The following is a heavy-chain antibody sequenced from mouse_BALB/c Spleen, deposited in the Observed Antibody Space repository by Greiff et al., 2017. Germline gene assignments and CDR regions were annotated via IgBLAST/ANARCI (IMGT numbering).Heavy chain of an antibody. J-gene: IGHJ3*01. Sequence: EVQLQQSGAELVRPGALVKLSCKASGFNIKDYYMHWVKQRPEQGLEWIGWIDPENGNTIYDPKFQGKASITADTSSNTAYLQLSSLTSEDTAVYYCASYDDPWFAYWGQGTLVTVSA. D-gene: IGHD2-12*01. CDR2: IDPENGNT. CDR3: ASYDDPWFAY. V-gene: IGHV14-1*02. CDR1: GFNIKDYY.